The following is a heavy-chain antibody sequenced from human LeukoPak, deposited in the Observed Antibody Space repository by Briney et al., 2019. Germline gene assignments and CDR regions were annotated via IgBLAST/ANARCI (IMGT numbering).Heavy chain of an antibody. CDR2: ISAYNGNT. V-gene: IGHV1-18*01. Sequence: ASVKVSCKASGYTFTSYAMHWVRQAPGQRLEWMGWISAYNGNTNYAQKLQGRVTMTTDTSTSTAYMELRSLRSDDTAAYYCARLYYDSSGYYSGAFDIWGQGTMVTVSS. CDR3: ARLYYDSSGYYSGAFDI. J-gene: IGHJ3*02. CDR1: GYTFTSYA. D-gene: IGHD3-22*01.